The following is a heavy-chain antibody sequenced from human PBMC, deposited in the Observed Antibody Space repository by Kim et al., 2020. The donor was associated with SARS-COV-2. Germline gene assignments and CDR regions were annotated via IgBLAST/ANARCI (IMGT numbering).Heavy chain of an antibody. CDR3: ARDEYDSSGYLDY. V-gene: IGHV1-18*01. J-gene: IGHJ4*02. Sequence: AQKLQGRVTMTTDTSTSTAYLELRSLRSDDTAVYYCARDEYDSSGYLDYWGQGTLVTVSS. D-gene: IGHD3-22*01.